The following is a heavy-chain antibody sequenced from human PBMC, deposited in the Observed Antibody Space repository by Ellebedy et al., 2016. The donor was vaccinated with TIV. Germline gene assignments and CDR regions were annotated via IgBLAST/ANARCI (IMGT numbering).Heavy chain of an antibody. V-gene: IGHV4-59*01. J-gene: IGHJ4*02. CDR1: GGFISNYY. Sequence: ESLKISCAVSGGFISNYYWTWIRQSPEKGLEWIGYIYHSGSNGSNPSLKSRVTISVDTPKNQFSLKLNSVTAADTAVYYGARGAPFPYYFDSWGQGLLVTVSS. CDR2: IYHSGSN. CDR3: ARGAPFPYYFDS.